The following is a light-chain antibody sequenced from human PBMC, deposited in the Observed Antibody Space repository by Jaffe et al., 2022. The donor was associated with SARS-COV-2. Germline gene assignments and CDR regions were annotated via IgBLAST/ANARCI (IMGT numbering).Light chain of an antibody. Sequence: EVVMTHSPATLSVSPGERATLSCRASQSIGSKLAWYQQKPGQAPRLLIYGASTRATGIPGRFSGSGSGTEFTLTIRSLQSEDFAVYYCQQYNNWPYTFGQGTKVEIK. CDR3: QQYNNWPYT. CDR1: QSIGSK. J-gene: IGKJ2*01. V-gene: IGKV3-15*01. CDR2: GAS.